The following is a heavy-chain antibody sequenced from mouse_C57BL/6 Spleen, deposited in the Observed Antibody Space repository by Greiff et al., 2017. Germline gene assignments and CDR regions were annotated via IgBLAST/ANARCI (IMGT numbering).Heavy chain of an antibody. CDR2: INPSTGGT. CDR3: AREDYDCNYAMDD. D-gene: IGHD2-4*01. Sequence: VQLQQSGPELVKPGASVKISCKASGYSFTGYYMNWVKQSPEKSLEWIGEINPSTGGTTYNQKFKAKATLTVDKSSSTAYMQLKSLTSEDSAVXYCAREDYDCNYAMDDWGQGTSVTVSS. CDR1: GYSFTGYY. V-gene: IGHV1-42*01. J-gene: IGHJ4*01.